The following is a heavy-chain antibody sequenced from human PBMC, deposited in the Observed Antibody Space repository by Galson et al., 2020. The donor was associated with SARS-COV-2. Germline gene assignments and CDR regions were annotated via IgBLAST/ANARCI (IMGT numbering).Heavy chain of an antibody. CDR3: ARDPCLYSSSCYDSFQH. J-gene: IGHJ1*01. D-gene: IGHD6-13*01. Sequence: SVKVSCKASGGTFSSYAISWVRQAPGQGLEWMGRIIPIFGTANYAQKFQGRVTITADESTSTAYMELSSLRSEDTAVYYCARDPCLYSSSCYDSFQHWGQGTLVTVSS. CDR2: IIPIFGTA. CDR1: GGTFSSYA. V-gene: IGHV1-69*13.